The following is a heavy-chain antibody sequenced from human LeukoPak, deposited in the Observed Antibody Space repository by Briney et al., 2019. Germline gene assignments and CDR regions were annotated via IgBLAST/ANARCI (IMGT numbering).Heavy chain of an antibody. CDR3: ARIERITIFGAAKHNWIDP. Sequence: PSETLSLTCTVSGGSISSSSYYWGWIFQPPGKGLEWIGTIYYSGSTYYNPSLKSRVTISVDTSRNQFSLKLTSVTAAETALYYCARIERITIFGAAKHNWIDPWGQGTLVTVSS. J-gene: IGHJ5*02. D-gene: IGHD3-3*01. V-gene: IGHV4-39*01. CDR2: IYYSGST. CDR1: GGSISSSSYY.